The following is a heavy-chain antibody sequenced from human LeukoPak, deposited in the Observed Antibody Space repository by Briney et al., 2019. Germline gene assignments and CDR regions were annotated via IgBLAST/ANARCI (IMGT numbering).Heavy chain of an antibody. J-gene: IGHJ4*02. CDR3: AKRGAEVGVTVAPGDY. CDR2: ISGSGGST. D-gene: IGHD3-16*02. CDR1: GFTFSSYG. Sequence: GGSLRLSCAASGFTFSSYGMSWVRQAPGKGLQGVSAISGSGGSTYYADSVKGRFTISRDSSKNTLYLQMNSLRAEDTAIYYCAKRGAEVGVTVAPGDYWGQGTLVTVSS. V-gene: IGHV3-23*01.